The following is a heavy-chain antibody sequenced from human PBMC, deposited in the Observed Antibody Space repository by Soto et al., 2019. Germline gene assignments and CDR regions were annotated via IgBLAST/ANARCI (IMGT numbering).Heavy chain of an antibody. Sequence: QVQLVQSGAEVKKPGSSVKVSCKASGGTFSSYTISWVRQAPGQGLEWMGRIIPILGIANYAQKFQGRVTITADKSTSTAYMELSSLRSEDTAVYYRAIETRGGWFDPWGQGTLVTVSS. CDR2: IIPILGIA. CDR1: GGTFSSYT. D-gene: IGHD3-10*01. CDR3: AIETRGGWFDP. V-gene: IGHV1-69*02. J-gene: IGHJ5*02.